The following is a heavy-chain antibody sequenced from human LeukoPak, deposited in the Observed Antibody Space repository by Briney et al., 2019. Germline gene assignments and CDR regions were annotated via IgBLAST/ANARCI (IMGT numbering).Heavy chain of an antibody. V-gene: IGHV4-59*12. CDR2: IYCSGST. J-gene: IGHJ6*02. CDR3: ARVRSNYYYFGMDV. CDR1: SGAISGYY. Sequence: SETLSLTCSVSSGAISGYYWSCIRQPPGKGLEWIGNIYCSGSTNYNPSLKSRVTISVDTPKSQFSLKLRSVTAADTAVYYCARVRSNYYYFGMDVWGQGTTVTVSS.